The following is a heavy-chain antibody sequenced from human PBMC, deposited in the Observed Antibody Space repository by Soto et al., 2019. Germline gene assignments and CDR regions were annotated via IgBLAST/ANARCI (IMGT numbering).Heavy chain of an antibody. Sequence: QVQLVQSGAEVKKPGSSVKISCKASGGTFRTNAFSWVRQAPGQGLEWMGGSIPIFPTPDYPQKFQGRVTITADESTTTTYMELSSLRSEDTATYYCAKDKDRQQLGGNYYYIMDVWGQGTTVTVSS. CDR3: AKDKDRQQLGGNYYYIMDV. CDR1: GGTFRTNA. CDR2: SIPIFPTP. J-gene: IGHJ6*02. V-gene: IGHV1-69*12. D-gene: IGHD3-10*01.